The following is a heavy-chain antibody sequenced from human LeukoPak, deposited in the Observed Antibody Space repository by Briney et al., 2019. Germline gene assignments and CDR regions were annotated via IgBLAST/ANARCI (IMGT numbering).Heavy chain of an antibody. D-gene: IGHD5-12*01. J-gene: IGHJ4*02. CDR1: GFTFSSYG. CDR2: IWYDGSNK. CDR3: ARGRYSGTTYYFDY. V-gene: IGHV3-33*01. Sequence: GGSLRLSCAASGFTFSSYGMHWVRQAPGKGLEWVAVIWYDGSNKYYADSVKGRFTISRDNSKNTLYLQMNSLRAEDTAMYYCARGRYSGTTYYFDYWGQGTLVTVSS.